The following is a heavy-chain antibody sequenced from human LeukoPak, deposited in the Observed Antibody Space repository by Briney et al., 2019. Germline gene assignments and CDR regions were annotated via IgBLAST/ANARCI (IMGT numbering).Heavy chain of an antibody. CDR2: MNPNSGNA. Sequence: ASVKVSCKASGFTFTSYDINWVRQATGQGLEWMGWMNPNSGNAGYAQKFQGRVTMTRNTSITTAYMELSSLISGDTAVYYCARVVRGVISGSGFWGQGTLVTVSS. D-gene: IGHD3-10*01. J-gene: IGHJ4*01. CDR3: ARVVRGVISGSGF. V-gene: IGHV1-8*01. CDR1: GFTFTSYD.